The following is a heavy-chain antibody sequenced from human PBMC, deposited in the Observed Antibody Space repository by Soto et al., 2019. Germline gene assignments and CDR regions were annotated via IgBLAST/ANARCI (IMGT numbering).Heavy chain of an antibody. CDR2: ISSSSSTI. CDR1: GFTFSSYS. CDR3: ARDKEIGVTRDDAFDI. J-gene: IGHJ3*02. V-gene: IGHV3-48*02. D-gene: IGHD3-10*01. Sequence: GGSLRLSCAASGFTFSSYSMNWVRQAPGKGLEWVSYISSSSSTIYYADSVKGRFTISRDNAKDSLYLQMNSLRDEDTAVYYCARDKEIGVTRDDAFDIWGQGTMVTVSS.